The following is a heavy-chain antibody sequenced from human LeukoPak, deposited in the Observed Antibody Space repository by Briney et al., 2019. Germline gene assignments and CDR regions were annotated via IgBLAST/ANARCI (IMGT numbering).Heavy chain of an antibody. Sequence: PGGSLRLSCAASGFTFSGYYMSWVRQAPGKGLEWVANIKQDESEKSYVDSVTGRFTISRDNAKKSLYLQMNSLRVEDTAIYSCARGIRDSSGYRAFDMWGQGTMVTVSS. CDR1: GFTFSGYY. J-gene: IGHJ3*02. D-gene: IGHD3-22*01. CDR3: ARGIRDSSGYRAFDM. CDR2: IKQDESEK. V-gene: IGHV3-7*01.